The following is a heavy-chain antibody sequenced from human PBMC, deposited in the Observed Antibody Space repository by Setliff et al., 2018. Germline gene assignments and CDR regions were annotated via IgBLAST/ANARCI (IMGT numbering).Heavy chain of an antibody. CDR3: TREASVDFWSGYPYYYYMDV. D-gene: IGHD3-3*01. CDR2: IRSKAYGGTT. Sequence: LRLSCAASGFTFSDYYMSWIRQAPGKGLEWVGFIRSKAYGGTTEYAASVKGRFTVSRDDSKSIAYLQMNSLKTEDTAVYYCTREASVDFWSGYPYYYYMDVWGKGTTVTVSS. V-gene: IGHV3-49*03. CDR1: GFTFSDYY. J-gene: IGHJ6*03.